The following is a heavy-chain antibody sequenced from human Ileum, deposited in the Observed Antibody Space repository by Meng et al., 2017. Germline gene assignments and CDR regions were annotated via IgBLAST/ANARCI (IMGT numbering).Heavy chain of an antibody. CDR3: ARRRAYRNDYHVGWFDP. V-gene: IGHV2-5*02. CDR2: IYWDDDK. CDR1: GFTRSTHGVG. Sequence: TLKECRPTLTKTPQNLTLTCTFSGFTRSTHGVGVGSIRQPPAKARECVALIYWDDDKRSNPSLRNRVTITKDTSTTQVVLKRTNMDPVDTATYYCARRRAYRNDYHVGWFDPWGQGTLVTVSS. J-gene: IGHJ5*02. D-gene: IGHD1-1*01.